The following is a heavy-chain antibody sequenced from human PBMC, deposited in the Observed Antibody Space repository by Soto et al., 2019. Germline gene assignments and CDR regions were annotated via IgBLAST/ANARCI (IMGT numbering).Heavy chain of an antibody. V-gene: IGHV1-69*06. J-gene: IGHJ4*02. D-gene: IGHD3-22*01. CDR3: AVGDDSSGYYDY. CDR2: IIPIFGTA. CDR1: GGTFSSYA. Sequence: GASVKVSCKASGGTFSSYAISWVRQAPGQGLEWMGGIIPIFGTANYAQKFQGRVTITADKSTSTAYMELSSLRSEDTAVYYCAVGDDSSGYYDYWGQGTLVTVSS.